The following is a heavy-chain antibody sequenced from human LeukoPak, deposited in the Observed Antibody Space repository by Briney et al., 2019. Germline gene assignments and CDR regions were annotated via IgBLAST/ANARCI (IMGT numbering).Heavy chain of an antibody. CDR3: TTVPWGSTSSFH. Sequence: GGSLRLSCAASGFTFSSYEMNWVRQAPGKGLEWVSYISSSGSTIYYADSVKGRFTISRDNAKNSLYLQMNSLKTGDTAVYYCTTVPWGSTSSFHWGQGTLVTVSS. J-gene: IGHJ4*02. V-gene: IGHV3-48*03. CDR1: GFTFSSYE. D-gene: IGHD5/OR15-5a*01. CDR2: ISSSGSTI.